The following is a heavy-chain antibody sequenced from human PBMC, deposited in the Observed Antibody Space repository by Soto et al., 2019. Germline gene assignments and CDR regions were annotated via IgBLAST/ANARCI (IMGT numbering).Heavy chain of an antibody. V-gene: IGHV3-7*01. Sequence: GGSLRLSCAASGFTFSSYWMSWVRQAPGKGLEWVANIKQDGGEKYYVDSVKGRFTISRDNAKNSLCLQMNRLRAEDTAVYYCARTFYCGGDCYTEYNWFDPWGQGTLVTVSS. CDR1: GFTFSSYW. CDR3: ARTFYCGGDCYTEYNWFDP. J-gene: IGHJ5*02. CDR2: IKQDGGEK. D-gene: IGHD2-21*02.